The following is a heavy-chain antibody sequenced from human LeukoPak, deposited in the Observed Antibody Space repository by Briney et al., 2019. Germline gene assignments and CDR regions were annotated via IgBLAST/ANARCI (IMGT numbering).Heavy chain of an antibody. V-gene: IGHV1-46*01. D-gene: IGHD2-15*01. CDR2: INPSSGTT. J-gene: IGHJ3*02. Sequence: GASVKVSCKASGYTFTYYYIHWVRQAPGQGLEWMGMINPSSGTTSYAQKFQGRVTITADESTSTAYMELSSLRSEDTAVYYCARGYCSGGSCSVFDAFDIWGQGTMVTVSS. CDR1: GYTFTYYY. CDR3: ARGYCSGGSCSVFDAFDI.